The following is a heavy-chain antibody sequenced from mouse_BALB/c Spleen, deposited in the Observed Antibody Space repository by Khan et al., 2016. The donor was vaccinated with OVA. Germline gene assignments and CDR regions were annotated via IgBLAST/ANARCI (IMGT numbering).Heavy chain of an antibody. J-gene: IGHJ3*01. D-gene: IGHD4-1*01. CDR3: ARAGWDVFAY. Sequence: QVQLQQPGPELVKPGASVKMSCKASGYIFTDYVMNWVKQRNGQGLEWIGQIYPGSDSTYYNEKFKGKATLTADRSSSTAYMQLSNLTSEDSAVYFCARAGWDVFAYGGQGTLVTVSA. CDR1: GYIFTDYV. V-gene: IGHV1-77*01. CDR2: IYPGSDST.